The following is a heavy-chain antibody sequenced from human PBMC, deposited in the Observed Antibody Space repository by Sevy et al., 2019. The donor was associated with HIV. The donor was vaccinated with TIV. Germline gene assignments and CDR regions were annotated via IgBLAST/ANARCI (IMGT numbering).Heavy chain of an antibody. D-gene: IGHD1-26*01. V-gene: IGHV3-49*04. CDR2: FKSKMNGGTT. CDR3: TRWSGSQSIFDY. Sequence: GGSLRLSCTASGFIFGDYGMSWVRQAPGKGLEWIAFFKSKMNGGTTENAASVKGRFTISRDDSKNIVYLQMSNLKTEDTAVYYCTRWSGSQSIFDYWGQGTLVTVSS. J-gene: IGHJ4*02. CDR1: GFIFGDYG.